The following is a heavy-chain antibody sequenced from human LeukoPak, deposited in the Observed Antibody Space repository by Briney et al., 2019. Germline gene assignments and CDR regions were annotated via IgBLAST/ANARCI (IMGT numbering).Heavy chain of an antibody. CDR2: ISSSSSTI. Sequence: PGGSLRPSCAASGFTFSSYSMNWVRQAPGKGLEWVSYISSSSSTIYYADSVKGRFTISRDNAKNSLYLQMNSLRAEDTAVYYCARDPGTSIAAARRAFDIWGQGTMVTVSS. V-gene: IGHV3-48*04. J-gene: IGHJ3*02. CDR1: GFTFSSYS. CDR3: ARDPGTSIAAARRAFDI. D-gene: IGHD6-13*01.